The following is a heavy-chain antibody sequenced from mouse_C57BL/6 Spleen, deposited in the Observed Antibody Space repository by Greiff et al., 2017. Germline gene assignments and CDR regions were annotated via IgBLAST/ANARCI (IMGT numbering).Heavy chain of an antibody. J-gene: IGHJ1*03. CDR2: ISYDGSN. CDR3: ARALPGYFDV. Sequence: EVHLVESGPGLVKPSQSLSLTCSVTGYSITSGYYWNWIRQFPGNKLEWMGYISYDGSNNYNPSLKNRISITRDTSKNQFFLKLNSVTTEDTATYYCARALPGYFDVWGTGTTVTVSS. CDR1: GYSITSGYY. V-gene: IGHV3-6*01.